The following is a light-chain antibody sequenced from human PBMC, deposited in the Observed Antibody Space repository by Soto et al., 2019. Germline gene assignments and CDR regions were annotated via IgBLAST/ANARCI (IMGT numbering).Light chain of an antibody. J-gene: IGLJ1*01. CDR3: CSYAGSIPYV. V-gene: IGLV2-23*02. CDR2: EVS. CDR1: SSDVGSYNL. Sequence: QSVLTQPASVSGSPGQSITISCTGTSSDVGSYNLVSWYQQHPGKAPKLMIYEVSKRPSGVSNRFSGSKSGNTASLTISGLQAEDEADYYCCSYAGSIPYVFGTGTEVNVL.